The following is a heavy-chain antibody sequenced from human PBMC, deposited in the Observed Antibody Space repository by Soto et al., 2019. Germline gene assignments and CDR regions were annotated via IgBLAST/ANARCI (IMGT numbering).Heavy chain of an antibody. CDR3: ARPGAGTTFYYYYYMDV. CDR1: GFTFSSYA. D-gene: IGHD1-7*01. Sequence: PGGSLRLSCAASGFTFSSYAMHWVRQAPGKGLEWVANIKQDGSEKYYVDSVKGRFTISRDNAKNSLYLQMNSLRAEDTAVYYCARPGAGTTFYYYYYMDVWGKGTTVTVSS. CDR2: IKQDGSEK. V-gene: IGHV3-7*01. J-gene: IGHJ6*03.